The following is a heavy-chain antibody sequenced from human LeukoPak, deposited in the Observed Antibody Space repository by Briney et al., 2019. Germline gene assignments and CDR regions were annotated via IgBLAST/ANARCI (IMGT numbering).Heavy chain of an antibody. CDR1: GFIFSSYA. D-gene: IGHD1-14*01. CDR2: ISGSGGST. V-gene: IGHV3-23*01. Sequence: PGGSLRLSCAASGFIFSSYAMSWVRQAPGKGLEWVSSISGSGGSTYYADSVKGRFTISRDNSKGTLYLQMNSLRAEDTAVYYCAKGLTPMDVWGQGTTVTVSS. CDR3: AKGLTPMDV. J-gene: IGHJ6*02.